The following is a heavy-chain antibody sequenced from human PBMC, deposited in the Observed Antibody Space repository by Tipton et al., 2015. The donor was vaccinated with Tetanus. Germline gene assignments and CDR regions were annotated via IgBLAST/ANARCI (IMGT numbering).Heavy chain of an antibody. V-gene: IGHV4-30-2*01. D-gene: IGHD2-15*01. CDR2: ISDGGQS. Sequence: TLSLTCTVPGDSITRDGYSWHWIRQPPGKGLEWIGYISDGGQSYYSPSLERRATISRDMSNNHFSLKLTSVTAADTAVYYCARHGHPSAVVARDASDIWGHGTMVNVSS. J-gene: IGHJ3*02. CDR1: GDSITRDGYS. CDR3: ARHGHPSAVVARDASDI.